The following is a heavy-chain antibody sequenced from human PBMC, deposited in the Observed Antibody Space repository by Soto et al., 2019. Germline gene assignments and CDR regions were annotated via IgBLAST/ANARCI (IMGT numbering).Heavy chain of an antibody. CDR2: MYTDASSA. CDR1: GLTFSSYW. J-gene: IGHJ4*02. Sequence: LRLSCAASGLTFSSYWMHWVRQAPGKGLVWVSRMYTDASSATYADSVKGRFTISRDNAKNTLFLQIDSLRTEDTAVYYCVRGNSGYGNFDYWGEGTLVTVSS. D-gene: IGHD5-12*01. V-gene: IGHV3-74*01. CDR3: VRGNSGYGNFDY.